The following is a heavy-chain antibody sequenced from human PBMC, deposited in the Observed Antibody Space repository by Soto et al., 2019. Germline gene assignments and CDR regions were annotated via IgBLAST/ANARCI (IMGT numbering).Heavy chain of an antibody. J-gene: IGHJ5*02. CDR1: GGSISSGDYY. CDR2: IYYSGST. CDR3: AREVAIFGVAQNWFDP. V-gene: IGHV4-30-4*01. Sequence: SETLSLTCTVSGGSISSGDYYWSWIRQPPGKGLEWIGYIYYSGSTYYNPPLKSRVTISVDTSKNQFSLKLSSVTAADTAVYYCAREVAIFGVAQNWFDPWGQGTLVTVSS. D-gene: IGHD3-3*01.